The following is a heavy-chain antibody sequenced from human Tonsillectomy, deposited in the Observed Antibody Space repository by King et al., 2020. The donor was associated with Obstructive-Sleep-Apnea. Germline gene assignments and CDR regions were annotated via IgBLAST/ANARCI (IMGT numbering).Heavy chain of an antibody. CDR1: GFTFRSYA. J-gene: IGHJ6*02. CDR2: ISGSGGSI. V-gene: IGHV3-23*04. D-gene: IGHD3-16*01. CDR3: AKSLILRDYGMDV. Sequence: QLVESGGGLVQPGGSLRLSCAASGFTFRSYAMSWVRQAPGKGLEWVSGISGSGGSIDYADSVKGRFIISRDTSRKTLYLQMNSLRAEDTAVYYCAKSLILRDYGMDVWGQGTTVTVSS.